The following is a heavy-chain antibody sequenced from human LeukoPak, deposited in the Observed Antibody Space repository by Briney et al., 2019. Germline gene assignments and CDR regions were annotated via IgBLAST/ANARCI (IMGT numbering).Heavy chain of an antibody. CDR1: GYTITGYY. V-gene: IGHV1-2*02. Sequence: ASVKVSCKASGYTITGYYMLRVRQAPGQGLEWMGWINPNSGGTNYAQKFQGRVTMTRDTSTSTAYMELSRLRSDDTAVYYCVALRYFDWLFDYWGQGTLVTVSS. CDR2: INPNSGGT. CDR3: VALRYFDWLFDY. D-gene: IGHD3-9*01. J-gene: IGHJ4*02.